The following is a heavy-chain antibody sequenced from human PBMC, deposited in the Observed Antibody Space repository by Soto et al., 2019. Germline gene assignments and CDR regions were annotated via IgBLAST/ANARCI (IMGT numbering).Heavy chain of an antibody. D-gene: IGHD5-18*01. V-gene: IGHV4-34*01. Sequence: QVQLQQWGAGLLKPSETLSLTCAVYGGSFSGYYWTWIRQPPGKGLEWVGEINDSGSTNYNPSLKRRVTISVDTSKNQFALKLSAVTAADTAVYFCARGTDNSYYYWGQGTLVAVSS. CDR1: GGSFSGYY. CDR2: INDSGST. CDR3: ARGTDNSYYY. J-gene: IGHJ4*02.